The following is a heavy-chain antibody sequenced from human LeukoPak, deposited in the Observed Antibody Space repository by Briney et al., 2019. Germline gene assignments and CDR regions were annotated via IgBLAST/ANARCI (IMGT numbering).Heavy chain of an antibody. V-gene: IGHV4-30-4*02. Sequence: SDTLSLTCSVSDDFVSSGHYLWTRIRQPPAEVLEWIGYISYSGSSDYTPHLTSRLSISVGTSKYQFSLKLNSVTVADRAVYYCARSGYGDHYFDSWGQGALVTVSS. D-gene: IGHD4-17*01. J-gene: IGHJ4*02. CDR1: DDFVSSGHYL. CDR3: ARSGYGDHYFDS. CDR2: ISYSGSS.